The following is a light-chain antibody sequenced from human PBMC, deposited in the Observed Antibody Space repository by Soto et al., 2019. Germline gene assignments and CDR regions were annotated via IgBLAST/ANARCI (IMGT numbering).Light chain of an antibody. V-gene: IGKV3-20*01. CDR1: QSLSSSY. Sequence: ESVLTQSPDPLSVYPGERATLPCRASQSLSSSYLAWYQQKPGQSPRLLIYCASSRATGIPDRFRGSGSGTDFTLTISRLEPEDFAVYYCQQYGSSQTFGQGTKV. CDR2: CAS. CDR3: QQYGSSQT. J-gene: IGKJ1*01.